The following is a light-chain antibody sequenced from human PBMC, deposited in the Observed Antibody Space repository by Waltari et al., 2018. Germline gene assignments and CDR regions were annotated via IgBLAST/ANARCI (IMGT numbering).Light chain of an antibody. J-gene: IGKJ1*01. CDR2: RTS. V-gene: IGKV1-5*03. CDR1: QDVNSW. Sequence: DIQMTQSPSTLSASVGDRVSITCRASQDVNSWLAWYQQKPGKAPKLLIYRTSRLESGVPSRFSGSGSETEFTLTISSLQPDDFATYYCQHYDSYSPWTFGQGTRVEV. CDR3: QHYDSYSPWT.